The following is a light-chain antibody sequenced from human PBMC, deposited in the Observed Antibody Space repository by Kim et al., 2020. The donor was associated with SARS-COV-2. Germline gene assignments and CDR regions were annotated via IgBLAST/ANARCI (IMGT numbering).Light chain of an antibody. CDR1: SGHSSYA. CDR3: QTWGTGSWV. Sequence: QLVLTQSPSASASLGASVKLTCTLSSGHSSYAIAWHQQQPEKGPRYLMKLNSDGSHSKGDGIPDRFSGSSSGAERYLTISSLQSEDEADYYCQTWGTGSWVFGGGIQLTVL. V-gene: IGLV4-69*01. CDR2: LNSDGSH. J-gene: IGLJ3*02.